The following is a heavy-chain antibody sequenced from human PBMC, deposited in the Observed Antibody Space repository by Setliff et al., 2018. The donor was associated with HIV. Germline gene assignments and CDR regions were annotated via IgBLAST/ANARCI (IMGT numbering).Heavy chain of an antibody. CDR1: VFTFNNYG. Sequence: TGESLKISCAASVFTFNNYGMNWVRQAPGKGLEWVAFIRYDGSQKYYVDSVKGRFTISRDNSKNTLYLQMNSLRVEDTAVYYCAKDVCSGAYCYAYYYYGMDVWGQGTVVTVSS. J-gene: IGHJ6*02. D-gene: IGHD2-15*01. CDR2: IRYDGSQK. V-gene: IGHV3-30*02. CDR3: AKDVCSGAYCYAYYYYGMDV.